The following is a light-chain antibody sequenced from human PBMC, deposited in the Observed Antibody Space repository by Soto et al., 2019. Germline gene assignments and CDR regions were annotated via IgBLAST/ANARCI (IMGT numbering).Light chain of an antibody. Sequence: QSVLTQPPSASRAPGQSVTLSCTGTSNDVGGYVYVSWYQQHPGQTPKLLIYEVTKRPPGGPDRLSGSQSGTTASLTGSGLQADDEADYYGSSYAGRDNSVFGTWTKVTV. CDR3: SSYAGRDNSV. J-gene: IGLJ1*01. CDR1: SNDVGGYVY. V-gene: IGLV2-8*01. CDR2: EVT.